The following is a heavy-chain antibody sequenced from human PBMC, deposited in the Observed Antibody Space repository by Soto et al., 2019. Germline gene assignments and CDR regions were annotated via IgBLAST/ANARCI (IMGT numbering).Heavy chain of an antibody. CDR3: ARVVVVAATRSVWFDP. V-gene: IGHV4-30-2*01. CDR2: IYHSGST. D-gene: IGHD2-15*01. CDR1: GGSISSGGYS. J-gene: IGHJ5*02. Sequence: SETLSLTCAVSGGSISSGGYSWSWIRQPPGKGLEWIGYIYHSGSTYYNPSLKSRVTISVDRSKNQFSLKLSSVTAADTAVYYCARVVVVAATRSVWFDPWGQGTPAPVSS.